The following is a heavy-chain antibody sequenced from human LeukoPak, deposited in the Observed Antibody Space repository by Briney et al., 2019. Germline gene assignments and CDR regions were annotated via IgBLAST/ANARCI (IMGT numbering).Heavy chain of an antibody. Sequence: ASVKVSCKASGYTFTNFGITWVRQSPGQRLEWMGWITPYNGNTNYAQKLQGRVTLTTDTSTSTAYMELRSLRSDDTAVYYCARNYYDSSGYSGFDYWGQGTLVTVFS. CDR2: ITPYNGNT. V-gene: IGHV1-18*01. D-gene: IGHD3-22*01. CDR3: ARNYYDSSGYSGFDY. J-gene: IGHJ4*02. CDR1: GYTFTNFG.